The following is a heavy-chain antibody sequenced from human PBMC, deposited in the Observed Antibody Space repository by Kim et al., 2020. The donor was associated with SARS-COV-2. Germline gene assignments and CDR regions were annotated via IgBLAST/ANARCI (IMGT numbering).Heavy chain of an antibody. J-gene: IGHJ6*02. CDR3: AKDRSIADYYGMDV. D-gene: IGHD6-6*01. V-gene: IGHV3-9*01. Sequence: AEHEKGRFTHTRDNAKNSLSLQMNRLRAEDTALYYCAKDRSIADYYGMDVWGQGTTVTVSS.